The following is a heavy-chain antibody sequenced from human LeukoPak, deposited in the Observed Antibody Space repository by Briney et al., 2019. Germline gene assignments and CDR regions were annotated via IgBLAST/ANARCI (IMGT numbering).Heavy chain of an antibody. Sequence: GASVKVSCTASGHTFSISYMHWVRQAPGQGLEWMGEINPSGTWTSYAQKFRGRITMTRDMSTSTDYMELRSLGFEDTAVYYCAKDNSVGDIAWWFDPWGQGTLVTVSS. CDR2: INPSGTWT. V-gene: IGHV1-46*01. CDR3: AKDNSVGDIAWWFDP. D-gene: IGHD1-26*01. CDR1: GHTFSISY. J-gene: IGHJ5*02.